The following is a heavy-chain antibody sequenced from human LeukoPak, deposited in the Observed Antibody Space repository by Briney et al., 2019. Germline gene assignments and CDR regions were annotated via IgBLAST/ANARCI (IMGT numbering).Heavy chain of an antibody. CDR3: AKAPPPYCSGGSCFDAFDI. J-gene: IGHJ3*02. V-gene: IGHV3-30*02. Sequence: GGSLRLSCAGSGFSFSSYGMHWVRQAPGKGLEGVAFIRSDGSNKYYADSVKGPFTISRYNSKNTLFLQMNTLRAEDTALYYCAKAPPPYCSGGSCFDAFDIWGQGTVVTVSS. CDR2: IRSDGSNK. CDR1: GFSFSSYG. D-gene: IGHD2-15*01.